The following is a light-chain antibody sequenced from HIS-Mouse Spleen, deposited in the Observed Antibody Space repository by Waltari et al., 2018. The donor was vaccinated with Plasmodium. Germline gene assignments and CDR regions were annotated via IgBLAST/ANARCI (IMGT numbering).Light chain of an antibody. Sequence: QSALTQPPSASGSPGQSVTISCTGTSSYVGGYNYVSWYQQHPGKAPKFMIYEVSKRPSGVPDRFSGSKSGNTASLTVSVLQAEDEADYYCSSYAGSNNLVFGGGTKLTVL. CDR1: SSYVGGYNY. CDR2: EVS. CDR3: SSYAGSNNLV. V-gene: IGLV2-8*01. J-gene: IGLJ2*01.